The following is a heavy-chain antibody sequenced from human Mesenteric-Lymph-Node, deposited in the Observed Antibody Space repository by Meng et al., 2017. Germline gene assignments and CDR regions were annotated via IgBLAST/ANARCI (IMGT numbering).Heavy chain of an antibody. Sequence: GESLKISCAASGFTFSSYAMHWVRQAPGKGLEWVAVISYDGSNKYYADSVKGRFTISRDNAKSSLDLQMTSLRVEDTAVYYCARDTSSFYCWGQGTLVTVSS. CDR3: ARDTSSFYC. CDR2: ISYDGSNK. V-gene: IGHV3-30*04. CDR1: GFTFSSYA. D-gene: IGHD3-16*02. J-gene: IGHJ4*02.